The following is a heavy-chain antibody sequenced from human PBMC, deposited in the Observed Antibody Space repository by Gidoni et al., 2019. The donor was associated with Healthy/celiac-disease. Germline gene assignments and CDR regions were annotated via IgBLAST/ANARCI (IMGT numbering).Heavy chain of an antibody. V-gene: IGHV5-51*01. CDR2: IHPGDSDT. Sequence: EVQLVQSGAAVKTPGESLKISCKGSGYSFTSYWIGWVRQMPGTGLEWMGIIHPGDSDTRYSPSFQGQVTISADKSISTAYLQWSSLKASDTAMYYCARFNVVTYYGMDVWGQGTTVTVSS. CDR1: GYSFTSYW. D-gene: IGHD3-22*01. CDR3: ARFNVVTYYGMDV. J-gene: IGHJ6*02.